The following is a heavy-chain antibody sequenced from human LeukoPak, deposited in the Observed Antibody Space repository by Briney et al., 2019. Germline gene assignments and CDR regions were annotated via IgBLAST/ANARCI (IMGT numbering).Heavy chain of an antibody. CDR2: ISGNGGST. V-gene: IGHV3-23*01. CDR1: EFTFSSYA. J-gene: IGHJ6*02. D-gene: IGHD6-13*01. Sequence: GGSLRLSCAASEFTFSSYAMSWVRQAPGKGLEWLSAISGNGGSTYYADSLEGRFTISRDNSKDTLFLQMSSLRAEDTAMYYCAKVRYTSSLGGYYYGMDVWGQGTTVTVSS. CDR3: AKVRYTSSLGGYYYGMDV.